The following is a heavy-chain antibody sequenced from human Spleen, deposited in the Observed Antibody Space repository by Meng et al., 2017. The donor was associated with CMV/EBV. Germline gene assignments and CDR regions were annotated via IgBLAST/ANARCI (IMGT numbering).Heavy chain of an antibody. Sequence: KTSGGIFNVYAITWVRQAPGQGLEWMGGIIVISGTADYAQKFHSRLTITTDGSTSTVYMELSGLTSDDTAVYYCANDGRYGSGWFFDSWGPGTLVTVSS. CDR2: IIVISGTA. CDR3: ANDGRYGSGWFFDS. CDR1: GGIFNVYA. D-gene: IGHD6-19*01. V-gene: IGHV1-69*05. J-gene: IGHJ4*02.